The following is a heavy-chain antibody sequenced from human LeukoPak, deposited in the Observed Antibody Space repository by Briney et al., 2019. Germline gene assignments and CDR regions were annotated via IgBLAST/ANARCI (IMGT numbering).Heavy chain of an antibody. J-gene: IGHJ4*02. D-gene: IGHD5-12*01. V-gene: IGHV1-2*02. CDR1: GYSFTGFY. Sequence: GASVKVSCKASGYSFTGFYIHWVRQAPGQGLEWMAWINPQSGATNYAQKFKGRITTTRDMSITTAYMEMTTLRSDGTAVYYCARGGGDSGLYFAYWGQGTLVTVSS. CDR2: INPQSGAT. CDR3: ARGGGDSGLYFAY.